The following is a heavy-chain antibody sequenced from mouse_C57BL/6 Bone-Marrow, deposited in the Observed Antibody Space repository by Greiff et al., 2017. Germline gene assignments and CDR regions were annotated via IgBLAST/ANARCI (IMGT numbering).Heavy chain of an antibody. CDR1: GFTFSSYA. CDR3: TRDYYGSYWYFDV. V-gene: IGHV5-9-1*02. J-gene: IGHJ1*03. CDR2: ISSGGDYI. Sequence: EVKLVESGEGLVKPGGSLKLSCAASGFTFSSYAMSWVRQTPEKRLEWVAYISSGGDYIYYADTVKGRFTISRDNARNTLYLQMSSLKSEDTAMYYCTRDYYGSYWYFDVWGTGTTVTVSS. D-gene: IGHD1-1*01.